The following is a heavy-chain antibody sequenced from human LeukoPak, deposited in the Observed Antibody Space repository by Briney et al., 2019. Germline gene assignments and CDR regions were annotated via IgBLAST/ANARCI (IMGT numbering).Heavy chain of an antibody. D-gene: IGHD4-17*01. J-gene: IGHJ3*02. CDR1: GFTFSNAW. CDR3: TTDSWALYTVKDAFDI. V-gene: IGHV3-15*01. CDR2: IKNKTDGGTT. Sequence: GGSLRLSCAASGFTFSNAWMSWVRQAPGKGLEWVGRIKNKTDGGTTDYAAPVKGRFTISRDDSKNTLYLQMNGLKTEDTAVYYCTTDSWALYTVKDAFDIWGQGTMVTVSS.